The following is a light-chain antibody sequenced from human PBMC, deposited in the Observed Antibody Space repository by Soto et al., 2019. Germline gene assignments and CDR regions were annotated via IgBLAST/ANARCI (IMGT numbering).Light chain of an antibody. CDR2: GAS. J-gene: IGKJ1*01. V-gene: IGKV3-20*01. CDR3: QQYGSSPPWT. CDR1: QSVSSSY. Sequence: EIVFTQSPGTLSLSQGERATLSCRASQSVSSSYLAWYQQKPGQAPRLLIYGASSRATGIPDRFSGSGSGTDFTLTISRLEPEDFAVYYCQQYGSSPPWTFGQGIKVDIK.